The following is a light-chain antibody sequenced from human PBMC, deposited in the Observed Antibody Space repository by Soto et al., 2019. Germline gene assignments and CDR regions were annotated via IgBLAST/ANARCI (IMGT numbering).Light chain of an antibody. CDR1: QSVLYSSNNKNY. CDR3: QQYYSSPPT. J-gene: IGKJ1*01. Sequence: IVMTQSPDSLALALCDRATINCKSRQSVLYSSNNKNYLAWYQQKPGQPPKLFIYWASTRESGVPDRFSGSGSGTDFTLTISSLQAEDVAVYYCQQYYSSPPTFGQGTKVDIK. V-gene: IGKV4-1*01. CDR2: WAS.